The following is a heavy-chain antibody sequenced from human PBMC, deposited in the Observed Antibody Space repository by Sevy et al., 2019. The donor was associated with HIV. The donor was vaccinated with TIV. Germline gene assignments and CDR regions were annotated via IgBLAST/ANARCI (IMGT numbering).Heavy chain of an antibody. CDR2: IKQDGTAK. V-gene: IGHV3-7*01. CDR3: ARERGEARGFFYYYYGMDV. Sequence: GGSLRLSCAASGFTFSSYWMSWVRQAPGKGLEWVANIKQDGTAKYYVDSVKGRFSISRDNAKNSLYLQMNSLRAEDTAVYYCARERGEARGFFYYYYGMDVWGQGTTVTVSS. J-gene: IGHJ6*02. D-gene: IGHD3-10*01. CDR1: GFTFSSYW.